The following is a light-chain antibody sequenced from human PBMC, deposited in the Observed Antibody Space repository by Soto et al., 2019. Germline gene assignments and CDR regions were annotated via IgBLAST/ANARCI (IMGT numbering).Light chain of an antibody. Sequence: EIVLTQSPGTLSLSPGERATLSCRASQSVTSSYLAWYQQKPGQAPRLLIYGVSSRATGIPDRFSGSGAGTDFTLTISRLEPEDFAVYYCQQYGDSPLTFGGGTRWIS. CDR3: QQYGDSPLT. CDR2: GVS. V-gene: IGKV3-20*01. CDR1: QSVTSSY. J-gene: IGKJ4*01.